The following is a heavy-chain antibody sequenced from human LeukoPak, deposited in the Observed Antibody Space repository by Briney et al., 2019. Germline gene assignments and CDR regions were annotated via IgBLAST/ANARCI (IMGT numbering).Heavy chain of an antibody. CDR2: IIPILGIV. CDR3: ARDGAEDGYQYYFDY. Sequence: SVKVSCKASGVTFSSYTISWVRQAPGQGLEWMGRIIPILGIVNYAQTFRGRLTITADKSTSTAYVELSSLRSEDTAVYYCARDGAEDGYQYYFDYWGQGTLVTVSS. D-gene: IGHD5-24*01. J-gene: IGHJ4*02. V-gene: IGHV1-69*04. CDR1: GVTFSSYT.